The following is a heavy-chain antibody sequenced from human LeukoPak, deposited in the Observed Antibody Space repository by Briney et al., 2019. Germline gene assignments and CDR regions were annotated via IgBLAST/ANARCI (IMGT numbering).Heavy chain of an antibody. Sequence: ASVKVSCKASGYTFTSYGISWVRQAPGQGLEWMGWISAYNGNTNYAQKLQGRVTMTRDTSTRTAYMELSSLRSEDTAVYYCAKEGNSGWVPKYWGQGTLVTVSS. D-gene: IGHD6-19*01. J-gene: IGHJ4*02. CDR3: AKEGNSGWVPKY. CDR1: GYTFTSYG. CDR2: ISAYNGNT. V-gene: IGHV1-18*01.